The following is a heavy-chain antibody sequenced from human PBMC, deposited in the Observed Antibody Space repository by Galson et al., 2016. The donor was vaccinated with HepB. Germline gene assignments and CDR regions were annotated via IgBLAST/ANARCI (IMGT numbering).Heavy chain of an antibody. V-gene: IGHV1-46*01. CDR1: GYTFTGYY. CDR3: AREFGDCSNTRCSKKFFDY. CDR2: LNPDDGKT. Sequence: SVKVSCKASGYTFTGYYMHWLRQAPGQGLEWMTILNPDDGKTHSAQNFQGRVTMTRDSATSTIYLELSSLTSEDTAVYYCAREFGDCSNTRCSKKFFDYWGQGTLVAVSS. D-gene: IGHD2-2*01. J-gene: IGHJ4*02.